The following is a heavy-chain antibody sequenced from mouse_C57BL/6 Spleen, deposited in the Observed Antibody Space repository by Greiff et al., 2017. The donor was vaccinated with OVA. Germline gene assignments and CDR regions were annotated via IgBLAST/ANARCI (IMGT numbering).Heavy chain of an antibody. V-gene: IGHV1-52*01. CDR3: ARDYYGSSPYAMDY. CDR1: GYTFTSYW. D-gene: IGHD1-1*01. Sequence: QVQLQQPGAELVRPGSSVKLSCKASGYTFTSYWMHWVKQRPIQGLEWIGNIDPSDSETHYNQKFKDKATLTVDKSSSTAYRQLSSLTSEDSAVYYCARDYYGSSPYAMDYWGQGTSVTVSS. J-gene: IGHJ4*01. CDR2: IDPSDSET.